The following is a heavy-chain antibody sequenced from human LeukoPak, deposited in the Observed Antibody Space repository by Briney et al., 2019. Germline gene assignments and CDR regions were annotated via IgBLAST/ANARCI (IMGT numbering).Heavy chain of an antibody. V-gene: IGHV3-23*01. J-gene: IGHJ3*01. CDR2: ISTSGDRT. D-gene: IGHD6-13*01. Sequence: GGSLRLSCAASGFTFSSYAMSWVRQAPGKGLEWVSAISTSGDRTYYADSVKGRFTISRDSSKNTLYMQMNSLRAEDTAVYYCAKDYLGSSYAFDVWGQGTMVAVSS. CDR1: GFTFSSYA. CDR3: AKDYLGSSYAFDV.